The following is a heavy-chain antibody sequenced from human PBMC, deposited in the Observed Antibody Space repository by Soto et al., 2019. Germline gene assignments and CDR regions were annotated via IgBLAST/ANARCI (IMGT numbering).Heavy chain of an antibody. J-gene: IGHJ4*02. CDR1: GFTFSSYA. D-gene: IGHD6-19*01. V-gene: IGHV3-23*01. Sequence: GGSLRLSCAASGFTFSSYAMSWVRQAPGKGLEWVSAISGSGGSTYYADSVKGRFTISRDNSKNTLYLQMNSLRAEDTAVYYCARDSSGWPYYFDYWGQGTLVTVSS. CDR2: ISGSGGST. CDR3: ARDSSGWPYYFDY.